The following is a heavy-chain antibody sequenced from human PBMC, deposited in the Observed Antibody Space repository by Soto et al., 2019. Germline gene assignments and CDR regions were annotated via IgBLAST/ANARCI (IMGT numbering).Heavy chain of an antibody. CDR3: AGGEGSFEMATSNYYYYGMDV. D-gene: IGHD5-12*01. CDR2: IIPIFGTA. J-gene: IGHJ6*02. V-gene: IGHV1-69*01. CDR1: GGTFSSYA. Sequence: QVQLVQSGAEVKKPGSSVKVSCKASGGTFSSYAISWVRQAPGQGLEWMGGIIPIFGTANYAQKFQGRVTITADESTSTAYMELSSLRSEDTAVYYCAGGEGSFEMATSNYYYYGMDVWGQGTTVTVSS.